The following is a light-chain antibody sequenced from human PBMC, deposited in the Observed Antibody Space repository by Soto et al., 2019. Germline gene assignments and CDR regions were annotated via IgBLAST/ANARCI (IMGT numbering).Light chain of an antibody. V-gene: IGKV3-15*01. Sequence: EIVMTQSPATLSVSPGESATLSCRASQSVSNNLTRYQQKPGQPPRLLIYGASTRATGVPGRFSGSGSGSEFTLTISSLQSEDFAVYYGQQYNGWWTFGQGTKVEIK. CDR2: GAS. CDR1: QSVSNN. CDR3: QQYNGWWT. J-gene: IGKJ1*01.